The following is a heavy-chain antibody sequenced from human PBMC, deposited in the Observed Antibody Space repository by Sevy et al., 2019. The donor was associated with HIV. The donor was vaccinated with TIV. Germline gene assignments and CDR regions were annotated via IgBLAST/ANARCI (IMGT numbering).Heavy chain of an antibody. CDR3: ARVEGGYSSSSSWFDP. D-gene: IGHD6-6*01. Sequence: APVKVSCKASGYTFTGYYMHWVRQAPGQGLEWMGWINPNSGGTNYAQKFQGRVTMTRDTSISTAYMELSRLRSDDTAVYYCARVEGGYSSSSSWFDPWGQGTLVTVSS. J-gene: IGHJ5*02. CDR2: INPNSGGT. CDR1: GYTFTGYY. V-gene: IGHV1-2*02.